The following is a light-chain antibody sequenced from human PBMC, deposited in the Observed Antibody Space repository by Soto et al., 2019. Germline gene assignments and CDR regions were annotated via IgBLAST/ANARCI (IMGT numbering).Light chain of an antibody. CDR1: NNL. J-gene: IGLJ1*01. Sequence: QSVLTQPSSVSGSPGQSITISCTGTNNLVSWYQQHPGKAPKVVLYEGTKRPSGVSNRFSGSNSGSTASLTISGLQAEDEAHYFCCAYVGARSYVFGPGTKVPVL. CDR3: CAYVGARSYV. V-gene: IGLV2-23*01. CDR2: EGT.